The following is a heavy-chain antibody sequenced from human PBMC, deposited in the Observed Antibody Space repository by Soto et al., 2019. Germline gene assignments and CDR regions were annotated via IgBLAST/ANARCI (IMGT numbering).Heavy chain of an antibody. CDR3: ARTRSFNWNYEYFDY. J-gene: IGHJ4*02. V-gene: IGHV1-69*13. CDR1: GGTFSSYA. Sequence: SVKVSCKASGGTFSSYAISWVRQAPGQGLEWMGGIIPIFGTANYAQKFQGRVTITADESTSTAYMELSSLRSEDTAVYYCARTRSFNWNYEYFDYWGQGTLVTVSS. D-gene: IGHD1-7*01. CDR2: IIPIFGTA.